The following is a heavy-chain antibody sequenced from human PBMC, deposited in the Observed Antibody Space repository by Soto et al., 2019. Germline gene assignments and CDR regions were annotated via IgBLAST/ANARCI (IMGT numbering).Heavy chain of an antibody. J-gene: IGHJ4*02. D-gene: IGHD2-2*01. CDR3: ARDPTFRYCSSTSCYPYYFDS. V-gene: IGHV3-33*01. Sequence: QVQLVESGGGVVQPGRSLRLSCAASGFTFSSYGMHWVRQAPGKGLEWVAVIWYDGSNKYYADSVKGRFTISRDNSKNTLYLQMNSLRAVDTVVYYSARDPTFRYCSSTSCYPYYFDSWGQGTLVTVSS. CDR2: IWYDGSNK. CDR1: GFTFSSYG.